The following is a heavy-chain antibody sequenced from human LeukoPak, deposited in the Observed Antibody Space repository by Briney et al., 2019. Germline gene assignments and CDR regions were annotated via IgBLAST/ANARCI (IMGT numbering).Heavy chain of an antibody. CDR1: GGSFSGYY. D-gene: IGHD3-16*01. Sequence: ASETLSLTCAVYGGSFSGYYWSWIRQPPGKGLEWIGEINHSGSTNYNPSLKSRVTISVDTSKNQFSLKVSSVTAADTAVYYCARVKDPGGYYYYYYMDIWGKGNTVTVSS. CDR2: INHSGST. CDR3: ARVKDPGGYYYYYYMDI. V-gene: IGHV4-34*01. J-gene: IGHJ6*03.